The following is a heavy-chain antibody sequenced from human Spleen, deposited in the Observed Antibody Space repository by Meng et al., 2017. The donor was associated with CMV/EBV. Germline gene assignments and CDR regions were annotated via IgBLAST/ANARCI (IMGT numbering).Heavy chain of an antibody. D-gene: IGHD4-23*01. V-gene: IGHV1-69*10. J-gene: IGHJ4*02. CDR3: ARVDRSTVVENYDF. Sequence: SVKVSCKASGYTFTSYYMHWVRQAPGQGLEWMGGIIPILGIANYAQKFQGRVTITADKSTSTAYMELSSLRSEDTAVYYCARVDRSTVVENYDFWGQGTLVTVSS. CDR2: IIPILGIA. CDR1: GYTFTSYY.